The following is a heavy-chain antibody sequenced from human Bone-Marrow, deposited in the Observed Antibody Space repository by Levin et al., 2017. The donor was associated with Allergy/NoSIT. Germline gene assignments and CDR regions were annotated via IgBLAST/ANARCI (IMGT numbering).Heavy chain of an antibody. D-gene: IGHD5-12*01. CDR1: GYTFTSFD. CDR2: MYTNSDNA. Sequence: GASVKVSCKTSGYTFTSFDINWVRQATGQGLEWMGWMYTNSDNAGYAQKFQGRVTMTRNTSISTAYLELSSLRSEDTAIYYCARGELGSGYLFDYWGQGTLVTVSS. CDR3: ARGELGSGYLFDY. V-gene: IGHV1-8*01. J-gene: IGHJ4*02.